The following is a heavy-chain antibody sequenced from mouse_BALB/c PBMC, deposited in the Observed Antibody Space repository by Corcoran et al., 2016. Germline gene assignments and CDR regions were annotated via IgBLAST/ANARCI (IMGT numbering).Heavy chain of an antibody. CDR1: VYTFTTAG. J-gene: IGHJ2*01. V-gene: IGHV9-4*02. CDR2: INTHSGVP. Sequence: QIPLVQSGPELKKPGETVRISCKASVYTFTTAGMQWVQKMPGTGLKWIGWINTHSGVPKYAEDFKGRFAFSLETSASTAYLQISNLKNEDTATYYCAGSEGYYYYDYWGQGTTLTVSS. D-gene: IGHD2-3*01. CDR3: AGSEGYYYYDY.